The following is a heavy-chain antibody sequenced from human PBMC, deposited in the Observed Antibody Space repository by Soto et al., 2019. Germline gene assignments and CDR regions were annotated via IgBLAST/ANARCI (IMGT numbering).Heavy chain of an antibody. D-gene: IGHD3-16*01. V-gene: IGHV4-59*01. CDR1: GGSISSYY. J-gene: IGHJ4*02. CDR2: IYYSGST. Sequence: QVQLQESGPGLVKPSETLSLTCTVSGGSISSYYWSWIRQPPGKGLEWIGYIYYSGSTNYHHSLKSRVTISVDTYKNQFSLKLSSVTAADTAVYYCARVWGYAFDYWGQGTLVTVSS. CDR3: ARVWGYAFDY.